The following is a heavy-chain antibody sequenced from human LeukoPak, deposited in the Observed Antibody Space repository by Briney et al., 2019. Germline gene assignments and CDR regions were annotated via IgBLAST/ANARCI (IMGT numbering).Heavy chain of an antibody. V-gene: IGHV1-69*04. CDR3: ARDSDICTNGVCYTPFDY. CDR2: IIPILGIA. J-gene: IGHJ4*02. CDR1: GGAFSSYT. D-gene: IGHD2-8*01. Sequence: SVKVSCKASGGAFSSYTISWVRQAPGQGLEWMGRIIPILGIANYAQKFQGRVTITADKSTSTAYMELSSLRSEDTAVYYCARDSDICTNGVCYTPFDYWGQGTLVTVSS.